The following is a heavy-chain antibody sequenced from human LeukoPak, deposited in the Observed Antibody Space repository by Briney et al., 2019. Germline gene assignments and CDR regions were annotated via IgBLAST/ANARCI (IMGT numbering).Heavy chain of an antibody. J-gene: IGHJ4*02. D-gene: IGHD6-19*01. CDR3: ARGPSVGSGWSPDY. CDR2: ISSSGSPI. CDR1: GFTFKNYE. V-gene: IGHV3-48*03. Sequence: GGSLRLSCAASGFTFKNYEMNWVRQAPGKGLEWVSYISSSGSPIYYADSVKGRFTISRDNAKNSLYLQMNSLRAEDTAVYYCARGPSVGSGWSPDYWGQGTPVTVSS.